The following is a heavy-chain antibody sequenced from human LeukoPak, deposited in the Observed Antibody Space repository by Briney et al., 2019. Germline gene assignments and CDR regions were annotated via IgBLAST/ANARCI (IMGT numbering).Heavy chain of an antibody. J-gene: IGHJ5*02. V-gene: IGHV1-69*13. CDR3: ARERYYYGSGSYSACWFDP. D-gene: IGHD3-10*01. CDR2: IIPIFGTA. CDR1: GGTFSSYA. Sequence: GASVTVSFKASGGTFSSYAISWVRQAPGQGLEWMGGIIPIFGTASYAQKFQGRVTITADESTSTAYMELSSLRSEDTAVYYCARERYYYGSGSYSACWFDPWGQGTLVAVSS.